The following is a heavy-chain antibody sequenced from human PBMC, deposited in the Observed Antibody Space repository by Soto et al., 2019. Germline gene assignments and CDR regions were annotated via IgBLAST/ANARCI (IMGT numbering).Heavy chain of an antibody. CDR3: SRLEGLATISDYFDF. V-gene: IGHV4-39*01. D-gene: IGHD3-9*01. J-gene: IGHJ4*02. Sequence: SETLSLTCSVSDDSINSDKYYWGWIRQPPGKGLEWIGSIYYRGNAYYNPSLQTRVTISLDKSGSQFSLKLNSVTAADSAVYFWSRLEGLATISDYFDFWGPGALVTVSS. CDR1: DDSINSDKYY. CDR2: IYYRGNA.